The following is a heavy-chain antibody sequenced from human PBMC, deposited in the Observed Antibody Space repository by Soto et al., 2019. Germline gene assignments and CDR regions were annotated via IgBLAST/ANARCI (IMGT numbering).Heavy chain of an antibody. Sequence: EGQLLQSGGTLVQPGGSLRLSCAASGFDFSTYAMTWVRQAPGKGLEWVSAIINSGATTYYEDSVRRRFTISRDNFKNTLYLQMNGLRADDTAMYYCAKDWPVTSSVTSDLWGQGTLVTVAS. D-gene: IGHD4-17*01. CDR3: AKDWPVTSSVTSDL. CDR2: IINSGATT. CDR1: GFDFSTYA. J-gene: IGHJ5*02. V-gene: IGHV3-23*01.